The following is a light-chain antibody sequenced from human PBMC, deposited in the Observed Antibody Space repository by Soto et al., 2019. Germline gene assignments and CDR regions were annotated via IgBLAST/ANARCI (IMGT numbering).Light chain of an antibody. J-gene: IGKJ1*01. CDR1: QDISNY. V-gene: IGKV1-27*01. CDR3: QKYNSAPRT. CDR2: AAS. Sequence: DIQMTQSPSSLSASVGDRVTITCRASQDISNYLAWYQQTPGKVPKLLIYAASTLQSGVPSRFSGSGSGTDFTLTISSLQPEDVATYYCQKYNSAPRTFGQGTKVDIK.